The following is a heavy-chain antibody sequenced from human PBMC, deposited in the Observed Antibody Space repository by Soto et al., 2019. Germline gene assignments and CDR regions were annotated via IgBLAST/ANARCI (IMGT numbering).Heavy chain of an antibody. Sequence: GGSLRLSCAAYGFTFSSYAMSWVRQAPGKGLEWVSAISGSGGSTYYADSVKGRFTISRDNSKNTLYLQMNSLRAEDTAVYYCAKDQDDYEIQYYFDYWGQGTLVTVSS. CDR1: GFTFSSYA. CDR3: AKDQDDYEIQYYFDY. V-gene: IGHV3-23*01. J-gene: IGHJ4*02. CDR2: ISGSGGST. D-gene: IGHD4-17*01.